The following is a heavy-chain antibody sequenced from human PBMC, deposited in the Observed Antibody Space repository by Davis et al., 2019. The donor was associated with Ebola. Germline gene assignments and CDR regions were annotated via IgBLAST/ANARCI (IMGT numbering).Heavy chain of an antibody. J-gene: IGHJ4*02. V-gene: IGHV4-59*08. Sequence: SETLSLTCTVSGGSISSYYWSWIRQPPGKGLEWIGYIYYSGSTYYNPSLKSRVTISVDTSKNQFSLKLSSVTAADTAVYYCARQWELLGFDYWGQGTLVTVSS. CDR3: ARQWELLGFDY. CDR1: GGSISSYY. CDR2: IYYSGST. D-gene: IGHD1-26*01.